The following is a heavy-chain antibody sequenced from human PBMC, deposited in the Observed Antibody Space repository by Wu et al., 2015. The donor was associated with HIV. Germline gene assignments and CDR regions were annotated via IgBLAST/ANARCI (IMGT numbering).Heavy chain of an antibody. D-gene: IGHD2-2*01. CDR3: ARLARYCSSTSCYKTNWFDP. V-gene: IGHV1-18*01. Sequence: QVQLVQSGAEVKKPGASVKVSCKASGYTFTSYGISWVRQAPGQGLEWMGWISAYNGNTNYAQKLQGRVTMTTDTSTSTAYMELRSLRSDDTAVYYCARLARYCSSTSCYKTNWFDPWGQGTLVTVSS. J-gene: IGHJ5*02. CDR1: GYTFTSYG. CDR2: ISAYNGNT.